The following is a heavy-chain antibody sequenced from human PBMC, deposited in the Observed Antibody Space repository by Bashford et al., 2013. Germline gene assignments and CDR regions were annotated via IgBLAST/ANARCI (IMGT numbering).Heavy chain of an antibody. D-gene: IGHD3-10*01. J-gene: IGHJ6*02. CDR2: IYPRDSDT. Sequence: WVRQMPGKGLEWMGTIYPRDSDTTYSASFEGQVTISADKSISTAYLQWSSLKASDTAMYYCARSPAGSGGMDVWGQGTTGHRLL. V-gene: IGHV5-51*01. CDR3: ARSPAGSGGMDV.